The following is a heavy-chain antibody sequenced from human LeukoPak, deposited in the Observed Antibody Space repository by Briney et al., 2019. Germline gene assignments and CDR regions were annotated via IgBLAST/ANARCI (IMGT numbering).Heavy chain of an antibody. CDR3: ARARYTYGTFYY. CDR1: GFAFNTFW. CDR2: IKQDGSEK. D-gene: IGHD5-18*01. Sequence: GGSLRLSCAASGFAFNTFWMSWVRQAPGKGLQGVANIKQDGSEKYYVESVKGRFTISRDNAKNSLYLQMNSLRVDDTAAYYCARARYTYGTFYYWGLGAMVTVSS. V-gene: IGHV3-7*01. J-gene: IGHJ4*02.